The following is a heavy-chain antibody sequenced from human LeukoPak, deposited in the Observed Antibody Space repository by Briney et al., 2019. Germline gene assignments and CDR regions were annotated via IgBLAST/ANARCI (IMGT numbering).Heavy chain of an antibody. CDR3: VKDQVQLELDY. J-gene: IGHJ4*02. V-gene: IGHV3-64D*06. CDR2: ISSNGGST. D-gene: IGHD1-1*01. Sequence: PGGSLRLSCSASGFTFSSYAMHWVRQAPGKGLEYVSAISSNGGSTYYADSVKGRFTISSDHSKNTLYLQMSSLRAEDTAVYYCVKDQVQLELDYWGQGTLVTVSS. CDR1: GFTFSSYA.